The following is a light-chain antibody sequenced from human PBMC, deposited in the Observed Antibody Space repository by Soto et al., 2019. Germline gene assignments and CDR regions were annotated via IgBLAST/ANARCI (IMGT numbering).Light chain of an antibody. J-gene: IGLJ3*02. CDR1: SSDVGGYNY. Sequence: QSALTQPPSASGSPGQSVAISCTGTSSDVGGYNYVSWYQHHPGKAPKLMIYEVSRRPSGVSDRFSGSKSGNTASLTVSGLQAEDEADYDCSSYSGSSNWVFGGGTKVTVL. CDR3: SSYSGSSNWV. V-gene: IGLV2-8*01. CDR2: EVS.